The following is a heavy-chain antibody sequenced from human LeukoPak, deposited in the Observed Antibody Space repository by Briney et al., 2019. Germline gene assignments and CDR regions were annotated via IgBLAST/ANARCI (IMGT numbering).Heavy chain of an antibody. CDR1: GFTFGGSA. Sequence: GSLRLSCAASGFTFGGSAMHWVRQASGKGLEWVGRIRSKANSYATAYAASVKGRFTISRDDSKNTAYLQMNSLKTEDTAVYYCTRREEWELYFDYWGQGTLVTVSS. CDR2: IRSKANSYAT. CDR3: TRREEWELYFDY. J-gene: IGHJ4*02. D-gene: IGHD1-26*01. V-gene: IGHV3-73*01.